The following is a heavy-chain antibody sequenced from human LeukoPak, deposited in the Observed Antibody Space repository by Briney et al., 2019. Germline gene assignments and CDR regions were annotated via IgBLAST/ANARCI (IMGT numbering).Heavy chain of an antibody. V-gene: IGHV1-18*01. D-gene: IGHD4-23*01. CDR2: ISAYNGYT. Sequence: ASVKVSCKASGYTFTSYGICWVRQAPGQGLEWMGWISAYNGYTNYAQKLQGRVTMTTDTSTSTAYMELRSLRSDDTAVYYCARGGKGLYYYYYMDVWGKGTTVTVSS. CDR3: ARGGKGLYYYYYMDV. J-gene: IGHJ6*03. CDR1: GYTFTSYG.